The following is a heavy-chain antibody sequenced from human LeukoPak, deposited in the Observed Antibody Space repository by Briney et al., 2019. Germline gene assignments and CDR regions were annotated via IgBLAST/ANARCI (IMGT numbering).Heavy chain of an antibody. CDR2: ISSSGSTI. D-gene: IGHD3-10*02. CDR3: AELGITMIGGV. J-gene: IGHJ6*04. CDR1: GFTFSSYE. V-gene: IGHV3-48*03. Sequence: GGSLTLSCAASGFTFSSYEMNWVRQAPGKGLEWVSYISSSGSTIYYADSVKGRFTIPRDNPKNSLYLQMNSLRAEHTDVYYCAELGITMIGGVWGKGTTVTISS.